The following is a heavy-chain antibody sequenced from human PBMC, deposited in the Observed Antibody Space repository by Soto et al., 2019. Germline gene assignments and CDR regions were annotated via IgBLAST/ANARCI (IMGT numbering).Heavy chain of an antibody. V-gene: IGHV3-23*01. CDR1: GSTFSSYA. Sequence: LRLSCAASGSTFSSYAMSWVRQAPGKGLEWVSAISGSGGSTYYADSVKGRFTISRDNSKNTLYLQMNSLRAEDTAVYYCAKDLAYCGGDCYSGLDYWGQGTLVTVSS. J-gene: IGHJ4*02. D-gene: IGHD2-21*02. CDR2: ISGSGGST. CDR3: AKDLAYCGGDCYSGLDY.